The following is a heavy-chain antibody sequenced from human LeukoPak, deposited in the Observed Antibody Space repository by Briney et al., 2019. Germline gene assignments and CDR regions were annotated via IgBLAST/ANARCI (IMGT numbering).Heavy chain of an antibody. Sequence: GGSLRLSCAASGFTFSGSAMHWVRQASGKGLEWVGRIRSKANSYATAYAASVKGRFTISRDDSKNTAYLQMNSLKTEDTAVYYCTSFRGGRDDLPWADAFDIWGQGTMVTVSS. V-gene: IGHV3-73*01. CDR2: IRSKANSYAT. D-gene: IGHD1-1*01. J-gene: IGHJ3*02. CDR1: GFTFSGSA. CDR3: TSFRGGRDDLPWADAFDI.